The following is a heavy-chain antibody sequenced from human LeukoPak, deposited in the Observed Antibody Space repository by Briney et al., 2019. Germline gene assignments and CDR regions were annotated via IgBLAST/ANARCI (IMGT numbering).Heavy chain of an antibody. CDR3: AKDQAYYFSFADY. J-gene: IGHJ4*02. D-gene: IGHD2/OR15-2a*01. Sequence: GRSLRLSCAASGITFNNYGMHWVRQAPGKGLEWEAVIFYDGSTQHYADSVKGRFTISRDNSENTVYLQMNNLRAEDTAVYYCAKDQAYYFSFADYWGQGTRVTVSS. CDR2: IFYDGSTQ. CDR1: GITFNNYG. V-gene: IGHV3-33*06.